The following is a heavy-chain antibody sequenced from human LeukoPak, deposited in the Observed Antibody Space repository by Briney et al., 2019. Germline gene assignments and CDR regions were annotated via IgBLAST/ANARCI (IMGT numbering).Heavy chain of an antibody. CDR2: IHYSGST. D-gene: IGHD5-12*01. V-gene: IGHV4-39*01. Sequence: PSETLSLTCIVSGGSISNYTYYWDWHRQPPGKGREWIGSIHYSGSTYYNPSLKSRVTISVDTSKNQFSLNLNSVTAADTAVYYCARSRSKWRLDFWGQGTLVTVSS. J-gene: IGHJ4*02. CDR3: ARSRSKWRLDF. CDR1: GGSISNYTYY.